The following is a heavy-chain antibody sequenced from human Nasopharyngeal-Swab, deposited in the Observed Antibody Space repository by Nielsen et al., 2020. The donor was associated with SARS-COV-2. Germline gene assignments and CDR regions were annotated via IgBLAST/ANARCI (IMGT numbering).Heavy chain of an antibody. Sequence: GESLKISCAASGFSFNTYAMSWVRQAPGKGLEWVSAITSSDANTYYADSVKGRFTISRDNSKNTLYLQMNSLRADDTAVYYCAKDRSGSYDYWGQGTLVTVSS. CDR1: GFSFNTYA. D-gene: IGHD1-26*01. J-gene: IGHJ4*02. V-gene: IGHV3-23*01. CDR3: AKDRSGSYDY. CDR2: ITSSDANT.